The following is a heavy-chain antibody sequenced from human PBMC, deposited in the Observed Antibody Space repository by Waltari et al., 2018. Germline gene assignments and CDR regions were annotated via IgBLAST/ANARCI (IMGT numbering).Heavy chain of an antibody. Sequence: QVQLVQSGAEVTTPGASVKVSCKASGYPFTGYYMHWVRRAPGQGLEWMGWNNPNSGGTNYAKKIQGWVTMTRDTAISTAYMEMSRLRSDDTAVYYWARLHYGGNLWFDPWGQGTLVTVSS. D-gene: IGHD4-17*01. CDR3: ARLHYGGNLWFDP. J-gene: IGHJ5*02. V-gene: IGHV1-2*04. CDR1: GYPFTGYY. CDR2: NNPNSGGT.